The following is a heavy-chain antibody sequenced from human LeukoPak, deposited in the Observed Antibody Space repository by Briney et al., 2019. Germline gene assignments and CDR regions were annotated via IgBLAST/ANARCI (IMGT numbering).Heavy chain of an antibody. D-gene: IGHD4-17*01. V-gene: IGHV3-30-3*01. CDR3: AKDRHGVTTVLIDY. J-gene: IGHJ4*02. CDR1: GFTFSSYA. CDR2: ISYDGSNK. Sequence: GGSLRLSCAASGFTFSSYAMHWVRQAPGKGLEWVAVISYDGSNKYYADSVKGRFTISRDNSKNTLYLQMNSLRAEDTAVYYCAKDRHGVTTVLIDYWGQGTLVTVSS.